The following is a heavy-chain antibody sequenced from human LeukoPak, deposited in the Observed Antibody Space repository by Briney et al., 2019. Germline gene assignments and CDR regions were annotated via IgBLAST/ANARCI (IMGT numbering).Heavy chain of an antibody. Sequence: SETLSLTCTVSGGSISSYYWSWIRQPPGKGLEWIGSIYYSGSTYYNPSLKSRVTISVDTSKNQFSLKLSSVTAADTAVYYCARHEVKVGATFDYWGQGTLVTVSS. V-gene: IGHV4-59*05. CDR3: ARHEVKVGATFDY. D-gene: IGHD1-26*01. CDR1: GGSISSYY. J-gene: IGHJ4*02. CDR2: IYYSGST.